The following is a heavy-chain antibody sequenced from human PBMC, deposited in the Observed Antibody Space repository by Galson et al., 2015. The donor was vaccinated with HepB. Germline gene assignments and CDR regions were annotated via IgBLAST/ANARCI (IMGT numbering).Heavy chain of an antibody. CDR1: GYGFSTNG. J-gene: IGHJ4*02. D-gene: IGHD1-26*01. CDR3: ARAGGEWEPIDF. V-gene: IGHV1-18*01. Sequence: SVKVSCKASGYGFSTNGIAWVRQAPGQGLEWVGWISAYSGNTKYAEKFQDRVTLTAETSTTTAYMELRSLRSDDTALYYCARAGGEWEPIDFWGQGTLVSVSA. CDR2: ISAYSGNT.